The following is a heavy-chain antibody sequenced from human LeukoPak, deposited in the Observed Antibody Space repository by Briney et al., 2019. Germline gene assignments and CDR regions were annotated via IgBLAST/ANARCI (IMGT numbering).Heavy chain of an antibody. J-gene: IGHJ3*02. CDR3: ARTTYYDYVWGGYGANDFDI. Sequence: ASVKVSCKASGYTFTSYDINWVRQATGQGLEWMGWMNPNSGNTGYAQKFQGRVTMTRNTSISTAYMELSSLRSEDTAVYYCARTTYYDYVWGGYGANDFDIWGQGTMVTVSS. D-gene: IGHD3-16*01. CDR2: MNPNSGNT. CDR1: GYTFTSYD. V-gene: IGHV1-8*01.